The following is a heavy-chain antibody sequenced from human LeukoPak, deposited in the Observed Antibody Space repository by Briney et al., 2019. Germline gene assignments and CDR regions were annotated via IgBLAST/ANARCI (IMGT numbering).Heavy chain of an antibody. J-gene: IGHJ3*02. V-gene: IGHV1-18*01. Sequence: ASVKVSCKASGGTFSSYAISWVRQAPGQGLEWMGWISAYNGNTNYAQKLQGRVTMTTDTSTSTAYMELRSLRSDDTAVYYCARDLGYGDAFDIWGQGTMVTVPS. CDR1: GGTFSSYA. CDR2: ISAYNGNT. CDR3: ARDLGYGDAFDI. D-gene: IGHD5-12*01.